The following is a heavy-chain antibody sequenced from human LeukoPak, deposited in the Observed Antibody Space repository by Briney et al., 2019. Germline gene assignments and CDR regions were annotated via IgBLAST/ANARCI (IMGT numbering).Heavy chain of an antibody. CDR1: GPTSDYYW. J-gene: IGHJ3*02. Sequence: GGSLRLSCSLSGPTSDYYWMTCVRQAPGEGVQWVDMINDDGSKKYYPDSGRVRFSLSRDNARNSLFLQMNSLRDEDTAVYYCTRDPGWGALDIWGQGTMVTVSS. V-gene: IGHV3-7*01. CDR3: TRDPGWGALDI. D-gene: IGHD3-16*01. CDR2: INDDGSKK.